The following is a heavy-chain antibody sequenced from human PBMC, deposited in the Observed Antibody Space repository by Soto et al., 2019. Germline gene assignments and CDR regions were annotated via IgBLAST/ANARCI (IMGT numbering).Heavy chain of an antibody. Sequence: QVQLVESGGGVVQPGRSLRLSCAASGFTFSSYAMHWVRQAPGKGLEWVAVISYDGSNKYYADSVKGRFTISRDNSKNPLYLQMNSLRAEDTAVYYCARGMKSSIIDYYYYGMDVWGQGTTVTVSS. CDR2: ISYDGSNK. CDR3: ARGMKSSIIDYYYYGMDV. V-gene: IGHV3-30-3*01. J-gene: IGHJ6*02. CDR1: GFTFSSYA.